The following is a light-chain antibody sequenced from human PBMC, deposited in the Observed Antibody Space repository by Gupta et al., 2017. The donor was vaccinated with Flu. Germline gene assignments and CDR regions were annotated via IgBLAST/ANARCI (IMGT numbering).Light chain of an antibody. Sequence: SALTQPASVSGSPGPSFTISCTGTTSDIGGYNYVSWYQQHPGKAPKLMIYEVSNRPSGVSNRFSGSKSGNTASLTIAGLQAEDEGDYYCSSYTSDSTLGVFGGGTKLTVL. J-gene: IGLJ3*02. CDR3: SSYTSDSTLGV. CDR1: TSDIGGYNY. V-gene: IGLV2-14*01. CDR2: EVS.